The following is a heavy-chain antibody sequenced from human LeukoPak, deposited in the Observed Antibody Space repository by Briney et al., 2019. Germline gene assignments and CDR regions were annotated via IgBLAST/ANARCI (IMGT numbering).Heavy chain of an antibody. CDR3: ARAVVYSYGRPLFDY. Sequence: GGTLRLSCAASGFTFSSYWMSWVRQAPGKGLEWVANIKQDGSEKYYVDSVKGRFTISRDNAKNSLYLQMNSLRAEDTAVYYCARAVVYSYGRPLFDYWGQGTLVTVSS. J-gene: IGHJ4*02. CDR2: IKQDGSEK. CDR1: GFTFSSYW. D-gene: IGHD5-18*01. V-gene: IGHV3-7*01.